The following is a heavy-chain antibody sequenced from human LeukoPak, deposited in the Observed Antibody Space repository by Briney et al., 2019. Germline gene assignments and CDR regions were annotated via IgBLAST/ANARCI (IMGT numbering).Heavy chain of an antibody. Sequence: GGSLRLSCAASGFTVSSNYMSWVRQAPGKGLEWVSVIYSGGSTYYADSVKGSFTISRDDSKNTLYLQMISLRAEDTAVYYCARDLYLSGIDYWGQGTLVTVSS. CDR3: ARDLYLSGIDY. V-gene: IGHV3-66*01. CDR1: GFTVSSNY. CDR2: IYSGGST. D-gene: IGHD2-21*01. J-gene: IGHJ4*02.